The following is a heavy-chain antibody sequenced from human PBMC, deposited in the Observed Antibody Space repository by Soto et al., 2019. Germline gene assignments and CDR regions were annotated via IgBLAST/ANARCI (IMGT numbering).Heavy chain of an antibody. CDR1: GFTFSSYA. Sequence: SLRLSCAASGFTFSSYAMHWVRQAPGKGLEWVAVISYDGSNKYYADSVKGRFTISRDNSKNTLYLQMNSLRAEDTAVYYCARDRLYSSSSVNWFDPWGQGTLVTVSS. V-gene: IGHV3-30-3*01. CDR3: ARDRLYSSSSVNWFDP. J-gene: IGHJ5*02. D-gene: IGHD6-6*01. CDR2: ISYDGSNK.